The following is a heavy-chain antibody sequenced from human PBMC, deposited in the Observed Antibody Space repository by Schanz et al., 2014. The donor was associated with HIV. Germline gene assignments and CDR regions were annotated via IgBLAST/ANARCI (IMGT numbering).Heavy chain of an antibody. J-gene: IGHJ4*02. Sequence: EVQLVESGGALVQPGRSLRLSCAASGFTFDDYAMHWVRQAPGKGLEWVSGISWNSGSIGYGDSVQGRFTISRDNSKNSLFLQMTSLKIEDPALYYCTKDIRAGGRSWYKRGAGFDYWGQGTLVTVSS. CDR1: GFTFDDYA. CDR3: TKDIRAGGRSWYKRGAGFDY. D-gene: IGHD6-13*01. V-gene: IGHV3-9*01. CDR2: ISWNSGSI.